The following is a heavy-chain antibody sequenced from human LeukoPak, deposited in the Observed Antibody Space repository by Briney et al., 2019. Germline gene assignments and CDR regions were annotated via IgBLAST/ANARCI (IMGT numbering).Heavy chain of an antibody. J-gene: IGHJ4*02. Sequence: GGTLRLSCAASGFTFGNHGMNWVRQAPGKGLEWVSGISGNGDITYYADSVKGRFTISRDNSKNTLYLQMNSLRAEDTAIYYCAKDDAWLRFLYWGQGTLVTVSS. CDR1: GFTFGNHG. CDR2: ISGNGDIT. CDR3: AKDDAWLRFLY. D-gene: IGHD5-12*01. V-gene: IGHV3-23*01.